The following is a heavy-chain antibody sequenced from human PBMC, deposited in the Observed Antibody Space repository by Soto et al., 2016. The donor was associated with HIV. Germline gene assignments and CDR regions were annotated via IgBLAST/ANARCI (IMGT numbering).Heavy chain of an antibody. Sequence: QVQLVQSGAEVKKPGASVKVSCKASGYTFTGYYMHWVRQAPGQGLEWMGWINPNSDGTNYAQKFQGRVTMTRDTSISTAYMELSSLRSDDTAVYYCAREVSGYEDAFDIWDQGTMVTVSS. V-gene: IGHV1-2*02. D-gene: IGHD5-12*01. CDR3: AREVSGYEDAFDI. CDR2: INPNSDGT. CDR1: GYTFTGYY. J-gene: IGHJ3*02.